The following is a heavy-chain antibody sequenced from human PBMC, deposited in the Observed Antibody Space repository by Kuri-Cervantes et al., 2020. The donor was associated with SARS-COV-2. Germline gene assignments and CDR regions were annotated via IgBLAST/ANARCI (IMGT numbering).Heavy chain of an antibody. V-gene: IGHV1-8*01. J-gene: IGHJ4*02. CDR3: ARDNIAAAGQTDY. D-gene: IGHD6-13*01. CDR1: GYTFTSYD. CDR2: MNPNSGNT. Sequence: ASVKVSCKASGYTFTSYDINWVRQATGQGLEWMGWMNPNSGNTGYAQKFQGRVTITRDTSASTAYMELRSLRSDDTAVYYCARDNIAAAGQTDYWGQGTLVTVSS.